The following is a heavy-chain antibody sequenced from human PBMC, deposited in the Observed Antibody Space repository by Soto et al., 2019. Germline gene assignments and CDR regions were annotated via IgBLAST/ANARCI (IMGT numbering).Heavy chain of an antibody. J-gene: IGHJ4*02. CDR3: AIPGAGDFDY. CDR1: GASISNTDW. CDR2: IYHSGTT. D-gene: IGHD1-26*01. Sequence: PSETLSLTCAVSGASISNTDWWSWVRQPPGKGLEWIGEIYHSGTTNCDPSLKSRATISLDKSKSLFSLTLTSLTAADTAVYYCAIPGAGDFDYWGQGTLVTVSS. V-gene: IGHV4-4*02.